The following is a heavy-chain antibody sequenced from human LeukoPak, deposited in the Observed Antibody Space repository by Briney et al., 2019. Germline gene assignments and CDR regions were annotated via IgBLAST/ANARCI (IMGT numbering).Heavy chain of an antibody. D-gene: IGHD3-9*01. CDR3: ARGGSTLHSAGGHDIEFYYYYYMDV. CDR2: IFISGGT. CDR1: GGSFSGYY. V-gene: IGHV4-59*10. Sequence: PSETLSLTCAVYGGSFSGYYWSWIRQPPGKGLEWIGRIFISGGTNYNPSLRSRVTMSLDTSKNQFSLKLYSVTAADTAVYYCARGGSTLHSAGGHDIEFYYYYYMDVWGKGTTVTISS. J-gene: IGHJ6*03.